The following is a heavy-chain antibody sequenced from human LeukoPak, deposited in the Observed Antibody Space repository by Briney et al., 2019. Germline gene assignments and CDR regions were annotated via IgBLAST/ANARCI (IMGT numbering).Heavy chain of an antibody. CDR2: IKQDGSET. CDR1: GFTFSSYG. V-gene: IGHV3-7*01. D-gene: IGHD1-1*01. Sequence: GGSLRLSCAASGFTFSSYGMHWVRQAPGKGLEWVANIKQDGSETYYVDSARGRFTISRDNARNSVFLQMNSLRAEDAAEYFCAREQLVLGLDHWGQGILVTVSS. J-gene: IGHJ4*02. CDR3: AREQLVLGLDH.